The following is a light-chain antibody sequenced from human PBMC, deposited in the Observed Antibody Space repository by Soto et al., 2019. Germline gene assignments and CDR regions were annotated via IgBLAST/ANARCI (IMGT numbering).Light chain of an antibody. Sequence: QSALTQPASVSGSPGQSITISCTGTSSDVGGYNYVSWYQQHPGKAPKLIIYEVSNRTSGVSNRFSGSKSGNTASLTVSGLQAEDEADYYCSSYSSVTTLGVFGGGTKLTVL. CDR1: SSDVGGYNY. J-gene: IGLJ2*01. CDR2: EVS. V-gene: IGLV2-14*01. CDR3: SSYSSVTTLGV.